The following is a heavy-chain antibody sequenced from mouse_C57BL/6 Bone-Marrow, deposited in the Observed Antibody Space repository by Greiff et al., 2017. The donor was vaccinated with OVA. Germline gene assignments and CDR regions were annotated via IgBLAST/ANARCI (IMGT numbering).Heavy chain of an antibody. CDR2: IDPSDSYT. D-gene: IGHD4-1*01. V-gene: IGHV1-69*01. CDR1: GYTFTSYW. CDR3: AKANLYYYAMYY. Sequence: QVQLQQPGAELVMPGASVKLSCKASGYTFTSYWMNWVKQRHGKGLEWIGEIDPSDSYTNYNQKFKGKSTLTVDKSSSTAYMQLSSLTSEDSAVYYCAKANLYYYAMYYWGQGTSVTVSS. J-gene: IGHJ4*01.